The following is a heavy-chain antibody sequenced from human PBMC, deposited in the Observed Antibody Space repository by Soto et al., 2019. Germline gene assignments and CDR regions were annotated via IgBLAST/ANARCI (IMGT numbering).Heavy chain of an antibody. Sequence: APVEGSCKVSGYPLTELSMPWVRPALGKGLEWMGGFDPEDGETIYAQKFQGRVTMTEDTSTDTAYMELSSLRSEDTAVYYCATGVVSPNYYGMDVWGQGTTVTVS. V-gene: IGHV1-24*01. D-gene: IGHD3-22*01. CDR2: FDPEDGET. J-gene: IGHJ6*02. CDR3: ATGVVSPNYYGMDV. CDR1: GYPLTELS.